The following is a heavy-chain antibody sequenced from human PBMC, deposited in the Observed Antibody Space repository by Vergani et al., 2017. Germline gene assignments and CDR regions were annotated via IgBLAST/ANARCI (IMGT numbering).Heavy chain of an antibody. CDR3: ARIYYYDSIGYYFDY. Sequence: QVTLKESGPVLVKPTETLTLTCTVSGFSLSNARMGVSWIRQPPGKALEWLAHIFSNDEKSYSTSLKTRLTISKDTSKNQVVLTMTNMDPVDTATYYCARIYYYDSIGYYFDYWGQGTLVTVSS. CDR2: IFSNDEK. CDR1: GFSLSNARMG. D-gene: IGHD3-22*01. J-gene: IGHJ4*02. V-gene: IGHV2-26*01.